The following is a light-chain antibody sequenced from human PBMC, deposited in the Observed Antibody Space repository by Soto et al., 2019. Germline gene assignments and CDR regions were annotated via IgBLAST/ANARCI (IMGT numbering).Light chain of an antibody. CDR1: QSVSSN. Sequence: EIVMTQSPATLSVSPGERATLSCRASQSVSSNLAWYQQKPGQAPRLLIYGASTRATGIPARFSGSGSGTAFTLTISSLQSADFAVYYCQQYNNWPPMYTFGQATKLEIK. V-gene: IGKV3-15*01. CDR3: QQYNNWPPMYT. CDR2: GAS. J-gene: IGKJ2*01.